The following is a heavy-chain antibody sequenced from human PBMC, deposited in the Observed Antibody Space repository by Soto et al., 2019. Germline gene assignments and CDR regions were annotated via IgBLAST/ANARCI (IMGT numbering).Heavy chain of an antibody. CDR3: ASYLFDWLFPEAWFDP. Sequence: GASVNVSCKASGGTFRSHTIRWVRQAPGQGLEWMGKIIPILGIANFAQESQGRATITADKSTRTAYVELRSLRSEYTAVYYCASYLFDWLFPEAWFDPWGKRTLVTVSS. J-gene: IGHJ5*02. D-gene: IGHD3-9*01. CDR1: GGTFRSHT. V-gene: IGHV1-69*02. CDR2: IIPILGIA.